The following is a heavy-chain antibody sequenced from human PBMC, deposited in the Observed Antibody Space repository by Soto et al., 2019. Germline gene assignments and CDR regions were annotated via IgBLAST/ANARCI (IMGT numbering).Heavy chain of an antibody. CDR2: INPSGSNT. J-gene: IGHJ4*02. Sequence: QVQLVESGGGLAKPGGSLRLSCAASGFTFSDHYMSWIRQAPGKGLEWISYINPSGSNTDYADSVKGRFTISRDNSKNTLYLQMNSLRAEDTAVYYCATTVKRTFDSWGQGTLVTVSS. D-gene: IGHD1-1*01. CDR3: ATTVKRTFDS. CDR1: GFTFSDHY. V-gene: IGHV3-11*05.